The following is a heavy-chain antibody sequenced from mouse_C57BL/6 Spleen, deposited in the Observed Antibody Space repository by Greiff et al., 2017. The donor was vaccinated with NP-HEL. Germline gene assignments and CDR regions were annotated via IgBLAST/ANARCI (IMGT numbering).Heavy chain of an antibody. V-gene: IGHV1-5*01. CDR1: GYTFTSYW. D-gene: IGHD4-1*01. CDR3: TRSLANWDDY. CDR2: IYPGNSDT. Sequence: EVQLQQSGTVLARPGASVKMSCKTSGYTFTSYWMHWVKQRPGQGLEWIGAIYPGNSDTSYNQKFKGKAKLTAVTSASTAYMELSSLTNEDSAVYYCTRSLANWDDYWGQGTTLTVSS. J-gene: IGHJ2*01.